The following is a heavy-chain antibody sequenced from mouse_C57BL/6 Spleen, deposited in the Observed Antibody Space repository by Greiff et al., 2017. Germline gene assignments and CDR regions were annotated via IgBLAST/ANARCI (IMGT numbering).Heavy chain of an antibody. CDR1: GYTFTSYW. V-gene: IGHV1-69*01. D-gene: IGHD1-1*01. CDR2: IDPSDSYT. CDR3: AGGDYGSSPWFAY. J-gene: IGHJ3*01. Sequence: QVQLQQPGAELVMPGASVKLSCKASGYTFTSYWMHWVKQRPGQGLEWIGEIDPSDSYTNYNQKFKGKSTLTVDKSSSTAYMQLISLTSEDSAVYYCAGGDYGSSPWFAYWGQGTLVTVSA.